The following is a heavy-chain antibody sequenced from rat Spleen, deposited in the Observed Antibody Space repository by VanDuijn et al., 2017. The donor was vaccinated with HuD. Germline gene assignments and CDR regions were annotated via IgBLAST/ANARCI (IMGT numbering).Heavy chain of an antibody. V-gene: IGHV2-30*01. J-gene: IGHJ4*01. D-gene: IGHD1-2*01. CDR3: ARTTIAAPFDY. Sequence: QVQLKESGPGLVQPSQTLSLTCTVSGFSLTRYNVHWVRQSTGKGLEWLGLIWTGGNTGYNSALKSRLTFSRDTSKSQVFLKINSLQTEDTAMYFCARTTIAAPFDYWGQGASVTVSS. CDR2: IWTGGNT. CDR1: GFSLTRYN.